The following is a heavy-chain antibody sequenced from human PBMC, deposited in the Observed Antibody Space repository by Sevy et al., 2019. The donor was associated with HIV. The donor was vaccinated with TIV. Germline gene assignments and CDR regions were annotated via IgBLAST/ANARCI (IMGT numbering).Heavy chain of an antibody. D-gene: IGHD3-3*01. Sequence: SETLSLTCAVYGGSFSGYYWSWIRQPPGKGLEWIGEINHSGSTNYNPSLKSRVTISVDTSKNQFSLKLSSVTAADTAVYYCAREGYQRITIFGVVITNWFDPWGQGTLVTVSS. CDR3: AREGYQRITIFGVVITNWFDP. J-gene: IGHJ5*02. CDR2: INHSGST. CDR1: GGSFSGYY. V-gene: IGHV4-34*01.